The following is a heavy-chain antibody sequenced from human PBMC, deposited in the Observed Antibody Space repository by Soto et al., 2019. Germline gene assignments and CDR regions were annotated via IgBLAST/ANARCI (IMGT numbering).Heavy chain of an antibody. CDR1: GGSISSGGYY. D-gene: IGHD3-22*01. J-gene: IGHJ3*02. CDR3: AIDYDSSGSSLGVAFDI. V-gene: IGHV4-31*03. Sequence: PSETLSLTCTVSGGSISSGGYYWSWIRQHPGKGLEWIGYIYYSGSTYYNPSLKSRVTISVDTSKNQFSLKLSSVTAADTAVYYCAIDYDSSGSSLGVAFDIWGQGTMVTV. CDR2: IYYSGST.